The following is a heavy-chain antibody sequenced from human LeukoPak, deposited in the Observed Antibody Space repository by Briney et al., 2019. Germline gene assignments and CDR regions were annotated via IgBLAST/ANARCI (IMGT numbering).Heavy chain of an antibody. D-gene: IGHD3-10*01. V-gene: IGHV1-46*01. J-gene: IGHJ4*02. CDR2: INPSGGST. CDR1: GYTFTDFY. CDR3: ARDGGTPITKALYYY. Sequence: ASVKVSCKASGYTFTDFYIHWVRQAPGQGLEWMGWINPSGGSTSYAQKFQGRVTMTRDTSTSTVYMELSSLRSEDTAVYYCARDGGTPITKALYYYWGQGTLVTVSS.